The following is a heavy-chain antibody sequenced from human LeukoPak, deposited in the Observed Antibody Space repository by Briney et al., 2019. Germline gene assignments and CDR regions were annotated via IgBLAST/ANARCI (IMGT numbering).Heavy chain of an antibody. CDR3: ARSYYDYVWGSHPFDY. V-gene: IGHV4-30-4*08. J-gene: IGHJ4*02. D-gene: IGHD3-16*01. CDR2: IYYSGST. Sequence: PSETLSLTCTVSGGSISSGDYYWRWIRQPPGKGLEWIVYIYYSGSTYYNPSLKSRVTISVDTSKNQFSLKLSSVTAADTAVYYCARSYYDYVWGSHPFDYWGQGTLVTVSS. CDR1: GGSISSGDYY.